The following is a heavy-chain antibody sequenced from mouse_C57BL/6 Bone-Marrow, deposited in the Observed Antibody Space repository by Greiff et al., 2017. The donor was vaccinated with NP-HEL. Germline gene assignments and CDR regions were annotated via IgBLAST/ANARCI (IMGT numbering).Heavy chain of an antibody. Sequence: QVQLQQPGAELVMPGASVKLSCKASGYTFTSYWMHWVKQRPGQGLEWIGEIDPSDSFPNYNQKFKGKSTLTLYKYSSTAYMQLSSLTSEDSAVYYCARITTVVPYYFDYWGQGTTLTVSS. CDR2: IDPSDSFP. CDR1: GYTFTSYW. D-gene: IGHD1-1*01. V-gene: IGHV1-69*01. J-gene: IGHJ2*01. CDR3: ARITTVVPYYFDY.